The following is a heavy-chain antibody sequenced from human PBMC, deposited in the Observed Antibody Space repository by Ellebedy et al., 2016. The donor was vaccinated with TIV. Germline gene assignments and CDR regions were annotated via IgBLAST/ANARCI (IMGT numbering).Heavy chain of an antibody. D-gene: IGHD6-13*01. V-gene: IGHV3-53*01. CDR2: IYSGGDT. J-gene: IGHJ4*02. Sequence: GESLKISCTASGFTVGNNYMNWLRQAPGKGLEWVSLIYSGGDTVYADSVKGRFTISRDSSKNTWYLQMNSLRAEDTAVYYCARDPPGIAASGPYKWGQGTLVTVSS. CDR1: GFTVGNNY. CDR3: ARDPPGIAASGPYK.